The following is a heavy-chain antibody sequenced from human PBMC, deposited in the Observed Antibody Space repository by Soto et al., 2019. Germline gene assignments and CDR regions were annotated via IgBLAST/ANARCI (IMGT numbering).Heavy chain of an antibody. J-gene: IGHJ4*02. CDR3: AKDRIAYYYDSSGYYFDY. Sequence: EASVKVSCKASGGTFSSYAISWVRQAPGQGLEWMGGIIPIFGTANYAQKFQGRVTITADESTSTAYMELSSLRSEDTAVYYCAKDRIAYYYDSSGYYFDYWGQGTLVTVSS. D-gene: IGHD3-22*01. CDR1: GGTFSSYA. CDR2: IIPIFGTA. V-gene: IGHV1-69*13.